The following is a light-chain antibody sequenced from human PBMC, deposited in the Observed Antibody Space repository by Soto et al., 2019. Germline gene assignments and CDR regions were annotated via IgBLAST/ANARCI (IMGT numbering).Light chain of an antibody. CDR1: QSISKW. Sequence: DILMTQSPSILSASVGDTVTITCRASQSISKWVAWYQQRAGKAPTALIFDASNSEKGVPSRFSGSGSGTEFTLIISGLQPEDFATYYCHQYDSYPYTFGQGTKVDIX. V-gene: IGKV1-5*01. CDR2: DAS. J-gene: IGKJ2*01. CDR3: HQYDSYPYT.